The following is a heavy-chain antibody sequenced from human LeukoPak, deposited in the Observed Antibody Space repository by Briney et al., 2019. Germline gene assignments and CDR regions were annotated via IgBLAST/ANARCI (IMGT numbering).Heavy chain of an antibody. CDR3: ARDREYCSSTSCYNWFDP. CDR2: ISSSSSYI. J-gene: IGHJ5*02. CDR1: GFTFSSYS. D-gene: IGHD2-2*01. Sequence: GGSLRLPCAASGFTFSSYSMNWVRQAPGKGLEWVSSISSSSSYIYYADSVKGRFTISRDNAKNSLYLQMNSLRAEDTAVYYCARDREYCSSTSCYNWFDPWGQGTLVTVSS. V-gene: IGHV3-21*01.